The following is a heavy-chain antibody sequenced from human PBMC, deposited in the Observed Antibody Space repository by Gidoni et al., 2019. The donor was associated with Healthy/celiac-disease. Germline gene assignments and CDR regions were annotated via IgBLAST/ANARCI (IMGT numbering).Heavy chain of an antibody. CDR3: ARMTDDGAWGQFDP. CDR1: GFSLSNARMG. D-gene: IGHD3-16*01. J-gene: IGHJ5*02. CDR2: IFSNDEK. V-gene: IGHV2-26*01. Sequence: QVTLKESGPGLVRPTETLTMTCTVSGFSLSNARMGVSWIRQPPGKALEWLAHIFSNDEKSYSTSLKNRLTISKDTSKSQVALTMTNMDPVDTATYYCARMTDDGAWGQFDPWGQGTLVTVSS.